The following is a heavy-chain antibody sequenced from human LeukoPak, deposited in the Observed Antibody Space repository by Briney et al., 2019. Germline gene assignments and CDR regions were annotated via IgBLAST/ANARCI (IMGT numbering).Heavy chain of an antibody. D-gene: IGHD6-19*01. J-gene: IGHJ4*02. CDR2: ISGSGGST. CDR3: AKGMDVGSGWYYFDY. CDR1: GFTFSSYG. V-gene: IGHV3-23*01. Sequence: GRSLRLSCAASGFTFSSYGMHWVRQAPGKGLEWVSAISGSGGSTYYADSVKGRFTISRDNSKNALYLQVNSLRAEDTAVYYCAKGMDVGSGWYYFDYWGQGTLVTVSS.